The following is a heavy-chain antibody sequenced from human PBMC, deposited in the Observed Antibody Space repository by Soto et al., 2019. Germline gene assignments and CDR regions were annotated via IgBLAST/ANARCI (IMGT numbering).Heavy chain of an antibody. CDR3: AKNGQPPYYYYGMDV. CDR2: NSGYNGDT. V-gene: IGHV1-18*01. D-gene: IGHD2-8*01. Sequence: QGQLVQSGAEVKKPGASVKVSCKASGYTFTRYCISWVRQAPGQGLEWMGWNSGYNGDTKYAQKFQGRLTMTIDTSTTTTYMELRSLTSDDTAVYYCAKNGQPPYYYYGMDVWGQGTTVTVSS. J-gene: IGHJ6*02. CDR1: GYTFTRYC.